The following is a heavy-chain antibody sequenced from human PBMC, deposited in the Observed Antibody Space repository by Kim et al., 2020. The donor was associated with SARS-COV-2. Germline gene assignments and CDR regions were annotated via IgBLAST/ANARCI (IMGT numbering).Heavy chain of an antibody. D-gene: IGHD3-3*01. CDR3: ARSEPSTIFGVVITQLKNWFDP. CDR1: GYTFTSYA. CDR2: INTNTGNP. J-gene: IGHJ5*02. Sequence: ASVKVSCKASGYTFTSYAMNWVRQAPGQGLEWMGWINTNTGNPTYAQGFTGRFVFSLDTSVRTAYLPISSLKAEDTAVYYCARSEPSTIFGVVITQLKNWFDPWGQGTLVTVSS. V-gene: IGHV7-4-1*02.